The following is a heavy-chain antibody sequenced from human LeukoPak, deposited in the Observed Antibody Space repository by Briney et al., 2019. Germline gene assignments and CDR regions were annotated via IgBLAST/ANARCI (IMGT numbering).Heavy chain of an antibody. CDR1: GYTFTGYY. J-gene: IGHJ5*02. CDR3: ARGYSSSGNWFDP. Sequence: VASVKVSCKASGYTFTGYYIHWVRQAPGQGLEWMGWINPNSGGTNYAQKFQGRVTMTRDTSISTAYMELSRLRSDDTAVYYCARGYSSSGNWFDPWGQGTLVTVSS. CDR2: INPNSGGT. V-gene: IGHV1-2*02. D-gene: IGHD6-6*01.